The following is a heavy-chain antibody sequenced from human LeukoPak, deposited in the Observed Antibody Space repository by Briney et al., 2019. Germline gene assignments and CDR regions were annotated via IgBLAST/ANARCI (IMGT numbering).Heavy chain of an antibody. Sequence: ASVKVSCKASGYTFTSYGISWVRQAPRQGLEWMGWISAYNGNTNYAQKLQGRVTMTTDTSTSTAYMELRSLRSDDTAVYYCARSHYYDSSGYVGYWGQGTLVTVSS. CDR2: ISAYNGNT. D-gene: IGHD3-22*01. V-gene: IGHV1-18*01. CDR1: GYTFTSYG. J-gene: IGHJ4*02. CDR3: ARSHYYDSSGYVGY.